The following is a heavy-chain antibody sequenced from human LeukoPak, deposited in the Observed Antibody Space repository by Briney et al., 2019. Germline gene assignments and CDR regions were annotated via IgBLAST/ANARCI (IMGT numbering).Heavy chain of an antibody. V-gene: IGHV1-69*04. J-gene: IGHJ3*02. CDR3: ARSITVVITQGDAFDI. D-gene: IGHD3-22*01. CDR1: GGTFSSYA. Sequence: GASVKVSCKASGGTFSSYAISWVRQAPGQGLEWMGRIIPILGIANYAQKFQGRVTITANKSTSTAYMELSSLRSEDTAVYYCARSITVVITQGDAFDIWGQGTMVTVSS. CDR2: IIPILGIA.